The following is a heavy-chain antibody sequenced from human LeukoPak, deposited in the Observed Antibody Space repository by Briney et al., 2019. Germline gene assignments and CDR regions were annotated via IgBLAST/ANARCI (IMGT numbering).Heavy chain of an antibody. D-gene: IGHD3-22*01. J-gene: IGHJ4*02. CDR3: ASTDSSGPFDY. CDR1: GGTFSSYA. Sequence: GASVKVSCKASGGTFSSYAISWVRQAPGQGLEWIGGIIPIFGTANYAQKFQGRVTITADESTSTAYMELSSLRSEDTAVYYRASTDSSGPFDYWGQGTLVTVSS. V-gene: IGHV1-69*13. CDR2: IIPIFGTA.